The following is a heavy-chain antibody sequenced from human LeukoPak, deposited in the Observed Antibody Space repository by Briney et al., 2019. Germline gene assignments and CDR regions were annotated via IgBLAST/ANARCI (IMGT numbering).Heavy chain of an antibody. CDR2: RKQDGSEQ. Sequence: GGSLRLSCVTPGFTFSSFWMNWVRQAPGKGLEWVANRKQDGSEQYYVDSVKGRFTISRDNAKKSLSLHMDSLRDEDTAVYYCATTGGYDYWYFDLWGRGTLVTVSS. CDR1: GFTFSSFW. V-gene: IGHV3-7*01. CDR3: ATTGGYDYWYFDL. D-gene: IGHD5-12*01. J-gene: IGHJ2*01.